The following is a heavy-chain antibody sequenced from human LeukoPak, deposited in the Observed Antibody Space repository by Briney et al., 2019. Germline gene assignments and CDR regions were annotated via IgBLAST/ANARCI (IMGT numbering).Heavy chain of an antibody. CDR3: ARQLYNNWVIDY. CDR2: IYISGSP. CDR1: GVSISSGSYY. V-gene: IGHV4-61*02. D-gene: IGHD1-14*01. J-gene: IGHJ4*02. Sequence: SQTLSLTCNVSGVSISSGSYYWSWIRQPAGKGLEWIGRIYISGSPKYNPSLRSRVTMSVDTSKSQFSLKLSSVTAADTAVYYCARQLYNNWVIDYWGQGTLVTVSS.